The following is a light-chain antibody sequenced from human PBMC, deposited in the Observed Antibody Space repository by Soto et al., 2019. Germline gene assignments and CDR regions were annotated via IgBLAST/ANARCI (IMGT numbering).Light chain of an antibody. V-gene: IGKV1-5*03. J-gene: IGKJ5*01. Sequence: DIQMTQSPSTLSASVGDRVTITCRASQSISSWLAWYQQKPGKAPKLLIYKASSLESGVPSRFSCSGSGTEFTLTISSLQPDDFATYYFQQYNSYLITFGRGTRLEIK. CDR1: QSISSW. CDR3: QQYNSYLIT. CDR2: KAS.